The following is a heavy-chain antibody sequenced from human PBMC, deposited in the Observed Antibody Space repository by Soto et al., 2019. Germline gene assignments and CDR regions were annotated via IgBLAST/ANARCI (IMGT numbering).Heavy chain of an antibody. V-gene: IGHV1-69*10. J-gene: IGHJ6*03. CDR3: AREARDCTNGVCYSSDYYYYYYMDV. Sequence: ASVKVSCKASGGTFSSYTISWVRQAPGQGLEWMGRIIPILGIANYAQKFQGRVTITADKSTTTAYMELSSLRSEDTAGYYCAREARDCTNGVCYSSDYYYYYYMDVWGKGTTVTVSS. D-gene: IGHD2-8*01. CDR1: GGTFSSYT. CDR2: IIPILGIA.